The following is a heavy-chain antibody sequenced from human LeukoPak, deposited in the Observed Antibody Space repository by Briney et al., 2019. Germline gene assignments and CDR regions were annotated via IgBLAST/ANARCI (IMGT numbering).Heavy chain of an antibody. CDR3: AACGDGYNYFDY. CDR1: GFTFSNAW. CDR2: FYSGGAT. J-gene: IGHJ4*02. Sequence: GGSLRLSCAASGFTFSNAWMSWVRQAPGKGLEWVSVFYSGGATYYADSVRGRFTISRDNSKNSLYLQMDSLRAEDTAVYHCAACGDGYNYFDYWGQGILVTVSS. V-gene: IGHV3-66*01. D-gene: IGHD5-24*01.